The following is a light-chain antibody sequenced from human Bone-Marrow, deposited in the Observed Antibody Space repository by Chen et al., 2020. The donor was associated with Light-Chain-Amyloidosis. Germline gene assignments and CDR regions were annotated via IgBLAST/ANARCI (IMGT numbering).Light chain of an antibody. CDR2: GSS. J-gene: IGKJ4*01. CDR1: QTISSNY. CDR3: QQYGTSPLT. Sequence: EIVLTQSPGPLSLSPGEGANLSCRASQTISSNYLTWYQQKFGQAPRLLIYGSSSRATGIPDRFTGRGSGTDFTLTINRLEPEDFAMYYCQQYGTSPLTFGGGTKVEIK. V-gene: IGKV3-20*01.